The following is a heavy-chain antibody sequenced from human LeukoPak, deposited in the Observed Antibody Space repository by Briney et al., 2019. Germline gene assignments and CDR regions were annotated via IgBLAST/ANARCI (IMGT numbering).Heavy chain of an antibody. J-gene: IGHJ5*02. D-gene: IGHD5-12*01. V-gene: IGHV5-51*01. CDR2: IHPGDSDT. Sequence: GESLKISCKGSGYSFTSYWICWVRQMPGKGLEWMGIIHPGDSDTRYSPSFQGQVTISADKSISTAYLQRSSLKASDTAMYYCARHVATTDNWFDPWGQGTLVTVSS. CDR3: ARHVATTDNWFDP. CDR1: GYSFTSYW.